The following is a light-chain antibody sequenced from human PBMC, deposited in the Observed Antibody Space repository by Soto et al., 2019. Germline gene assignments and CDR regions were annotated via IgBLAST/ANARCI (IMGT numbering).Light chain of an antibody. V-gene: IGKV1-5*01. CDR2: DAY. J-gene: IGKJ5*01. CDR1: QNINSK. CDR3: QQYASLPIT. Sequence: DIQMTQSPSTLSASVGDRVAITCRASQNINSKLAWYQKKPGKAPKLLISDAYSLESGVPSRFSGSGSGTEFTLTIGGLQPDDFATYYCQQYASLPITFGQGTRLEI.